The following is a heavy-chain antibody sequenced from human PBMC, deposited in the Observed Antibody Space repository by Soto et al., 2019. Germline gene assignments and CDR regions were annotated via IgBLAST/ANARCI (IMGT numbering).Heavy chain of an antibody. J-gene: IGHJ3*02. CDR3: ARDPGYSTTWHQAFDI. CDR2: ISTYNGNT. V-gene: IGHV1-18*01. Sequence: QVQLVQSGAEVKKPGASVKVSCKASGYTFTSYGISWVRQAPGQGPEWMGRISTYNGNTNYVEKRQGRVTMTTVTSTNTAYMELRSLRYADTAVYYCARDPGYSTTWHQAFDIWGQGTMLTVSS. D-gene: IGHD6-13*01. CDR1: GYTFTSYG.